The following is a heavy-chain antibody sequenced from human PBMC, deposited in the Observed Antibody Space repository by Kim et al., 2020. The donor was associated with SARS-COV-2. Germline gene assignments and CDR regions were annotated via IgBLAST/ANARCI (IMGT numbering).Heavy chain of an antibody. D-gene: IGHD5-18*01. CDR2: IVVGSGNT. CDR1: GFTFTSSA. CDR3: AAAYRGYSYGVDY. Sequence: SVKVSCKASGFTFTSSAVQWVRQARGQRLEWMGWIVVGSGNTNYAQKFQERVTITRDMSTSTAYMELSSLRSEDTAVYYCAAAYRGYSYGVDYWGQGTLVTVSS. V-gene: IGHV1-58*01. J-gene: IGHJ4*02.